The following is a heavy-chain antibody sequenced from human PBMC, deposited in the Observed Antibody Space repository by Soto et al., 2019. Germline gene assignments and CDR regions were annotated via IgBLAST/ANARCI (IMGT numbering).Heavy chain of an antibody. CDR3: AHSGPYGWDFDY. CDR1: GSLLSTSEEG. Sequence: SGPTLVNPTQTLTLACTFSGSLLSTSEEGVGWIRQSPGKALEWLALIHWDDDKYYSPSLKSRLTITKDTSKNQVILTMTNMDPVDTATYFCAHSGPYGWDFDYWGQGTLVTVSS. D-gene: IGHD4-17*01. V-gene: IGHV2-5*02. J-gene: IGHJ4*02. CDR2: IHWDDDK.